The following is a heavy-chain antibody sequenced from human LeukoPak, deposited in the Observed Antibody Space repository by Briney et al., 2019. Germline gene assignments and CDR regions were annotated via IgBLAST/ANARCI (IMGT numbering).Heavy chain of an antibody. D-gene: IGHD6-19*01. Sequence: GGSLRLSCTASGFTFGDHGLNWFRQAPRKGLEWVGFIRSKAYGGTAEYAASVKGRFTISRDDSENIAYVEMNSLKSEDTAVYYCARDLRAVAHDFDCWGQGTLVTVSS. CDR2: IRSKAYGGTA. CDR3: ARDLRAVAHDFDC. CDR1: GFTFGDHG. V-gene: IGHV3-49*03. J-gene: IGHJ4*02.